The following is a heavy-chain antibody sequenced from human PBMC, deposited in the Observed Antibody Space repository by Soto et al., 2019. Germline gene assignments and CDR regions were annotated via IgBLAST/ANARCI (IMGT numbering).Heavy chain of an antibody. V-gene: IGHV4-59*01. CDR1: GFSINSNYF. J-gene: IGHJ6*02. D-gene: IGHD3-16*01. Sequence: AATLPLTCAVSGFSINSNYFWGWIRQPPGKGPEWIGYIYYSGSTNYNPSLKSRVTISVDTSKNQFSLKLSSVTAADTAVYYCARDKMSGGYYYYGMDVWGQGTTVTVS. CDR3: ARDKMSGGYYYYGMDV. CDR2: IYYSGST.